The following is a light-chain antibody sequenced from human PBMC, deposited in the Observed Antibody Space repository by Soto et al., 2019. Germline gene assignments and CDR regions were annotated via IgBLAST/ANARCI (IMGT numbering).Light chain of an antibody. Sequence: EIVLTQSPATLSLSPGERATLSCRASQSVSNYLAWYQQKPGQAPRLLIYDASNRATGIPARFSGSGSVTDFTLTISSLEPEDFAVYYCQQRSNWPRFTFGQGTKVEIK. CDR1: QSVSNY. J-gene: IGKJ2*01. V-gene: IGKV3-11*01. CDR3: QQRSNWPRFT. CDR2: DAS.